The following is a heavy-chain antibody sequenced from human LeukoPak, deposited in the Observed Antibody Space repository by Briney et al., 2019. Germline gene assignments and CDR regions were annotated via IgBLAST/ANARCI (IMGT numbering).Heavy chain of an antibody. Sequence: ASVKVSCKASGYTFTSYGISWVRQAPGQGLEWMGWISAYNGNTNYAQKVQGRVTMTTDTSTSTVYMELRSLRSDDTAVYYCAREAFTTRCYDSWGQGTLVTVSS. CDR1: GYTFTSYG. V-gene: IGHV1-18*01. J-gene: IGHJ4*02. CDR2: ISAYNGNT. CDR3: AREAFTTRCYDS. D-gene: IGHD4/OR15-4a*01.